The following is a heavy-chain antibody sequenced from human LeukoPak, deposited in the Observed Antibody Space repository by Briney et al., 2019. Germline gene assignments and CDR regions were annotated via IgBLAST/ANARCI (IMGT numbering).Heavy chain of an antibody. CDR3: AKEWGVDYGLRY. Sequence: GGSLRLSCAASGFTFSAYGMSWVRQSPGQGLEWVSGISANGSITLYARSVRGRFTISRDNSKNTLYLQMNSLRADDTAVYYCAKEWGVDYGLRYWGQGTLVTVSS. CDR2: ISANGSIT. D-gene: IGHD4-17*01. CDR1: GFTFSAYG. J-gene: IGHJ4*02. V-gene: IGHV3-23*01.